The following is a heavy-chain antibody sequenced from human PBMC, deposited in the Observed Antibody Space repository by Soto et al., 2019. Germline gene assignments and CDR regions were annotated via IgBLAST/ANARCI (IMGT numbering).Heavy chain of an antibody. CDR2: INHSGST. CDR3: ARVGFMDIVLSGGMAV. Sequence: PSETLSLTCAVYCGSFSGYYWSWIRQPPGKWLEWIGEINHSGSTNYNPSLKSRLTLSVDMSKNQFSLKLSSVTAADTAVYYCARVGFMDIVLSGGMAVWGQGTTVTVSS. CDR1: CGSFSGYY. J-gene: IGHJ6*02. V-gene: IGHV4-34*01. D-gene: IGHD2-8*01.